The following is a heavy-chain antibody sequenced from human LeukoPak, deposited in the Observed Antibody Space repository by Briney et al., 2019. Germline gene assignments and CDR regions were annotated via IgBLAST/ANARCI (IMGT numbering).Heavy chain of an antibody. Sequence: ASVKASCKASGYTFTGYYMHWVRQAPGQGLEWMGWINPNSGGTNYAQKFQGRVTMTRDTSISTAYMELSRLRSDDTAVYYCARDWLAARRRYYYYGMDVWGQGTTVTVSS. V-gene: IGHV1-2*02. CDR1: GYTFTGYY. J-gene: IGHJ6*02. CDR2: INPNSGGT. CDR3: ARDWLAARRRYYYYGMDV. D-gene: IGHD6-6*01.